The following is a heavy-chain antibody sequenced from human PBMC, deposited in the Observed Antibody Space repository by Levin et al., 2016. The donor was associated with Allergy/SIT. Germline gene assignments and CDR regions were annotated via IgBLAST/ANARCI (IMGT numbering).Heavy chain of an antibody. D-gene: IGHD3-3*01. V-gene: IGHV5-51*01. CDR3: ARSEDFWSGYRHLYYFDY. CDR1: GYSFTSYW. Sequence: GESLKISCKGSGYSFTSYWIGWVRQMPGKGLEWMGIIYPGDSDTRYSPSFQGQVTISADKSISTAYLQWSSLKASDTAMYYCARSEDFWSGYRHLYYFDYWGQGTLVTVSS. CDR2: IYPGDSDT. J-gene: IGHJ4*02.